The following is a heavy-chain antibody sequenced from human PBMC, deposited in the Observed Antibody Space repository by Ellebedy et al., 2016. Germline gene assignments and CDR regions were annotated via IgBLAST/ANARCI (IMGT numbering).Heavy chain of an antibody. CDR3: TRDGSEWSRDY. CDR1: GFTFSISG. CDR2: ISRGGEA. J-gene: IGHJ4*02. Sequence: GGSLRLSXAASGFTFSISGMTWIRQAPGKGLEWVATISRGGEAYYPDPLKGRFTIFRDNAMNSVYLQLNSLNVDDTAVYYCTRDGSEWSRDYWGQGTLVTVSS. D-gene: IGHD2-8*01. V-gene: IGHV3-21*06.